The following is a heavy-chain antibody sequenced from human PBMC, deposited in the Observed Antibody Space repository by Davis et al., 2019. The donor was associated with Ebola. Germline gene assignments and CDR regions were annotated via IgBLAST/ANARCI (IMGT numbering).Heavy chain of an antibody. Sequence: MPSETLSLTCTVSGGSISSYYWSWIRQPPGKGLEWIGYIYYSGSTNYNPSLKSRVTISVDTSKNQFSLKLSSVTAADTAVYYCARVGRLRYFDQPYYYYGMGVWGQGTTVTVSS. CDR1: GGSISSYY. CDR3: ARVGRLRYFDQPYYYYGMGV. D-gene: IGHD3-9*01. CDR2: IYYSGST. V-gene: IGHV4-59*01. J-gene: IGHJ6*02.